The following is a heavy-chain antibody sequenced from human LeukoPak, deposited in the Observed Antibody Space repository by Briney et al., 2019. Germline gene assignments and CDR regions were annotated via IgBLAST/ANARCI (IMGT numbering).Heavy chain of an antibody. CDR2: IYTSGST. CDR1: GGSISSYY. J-gene: IGHJ6*03. Sequence: SETLSLTCTVSGGSISSYYWSWIRQPAGKGLEWIGRIYTSGSTNYNPSLKSRVTMSVDTSKNQFSLKLSSATAADTAVYYCARLFPLQYSSGWYGTHYYYYYMDVWGKGTTVTISS. D-gene: IGHD6-19*01. CDR3: ARLFPLQYSSGWYGTHYYYYYMDV. V-gene: IGHV4-4*07.